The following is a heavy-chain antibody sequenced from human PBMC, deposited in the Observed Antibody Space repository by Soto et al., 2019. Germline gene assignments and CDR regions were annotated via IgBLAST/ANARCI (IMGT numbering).Heavy chain of an antibody. D-gene: IGHD3-3*01. CDR3: ARGGVSTRTFDY. J-gene: IGHJ4*02. V-gene: IGHV5-51*01. CDR1: GYNFAGYW. Sequence: GESLKISCKGSGYNFAGYWIAWVRQMPGKGLELMGIIYPSDSDTRYRPSFQCQATISADKSISSAYLQWSSLRASDTAMYYCARGGVSTRTFDYWGQGTPVTVSS. CDR2: IYPSDSDT.